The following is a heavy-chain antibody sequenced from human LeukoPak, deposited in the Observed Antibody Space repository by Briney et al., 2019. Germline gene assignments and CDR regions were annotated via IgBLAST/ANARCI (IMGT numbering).Heavy chain of an antibody. Sequence: SETLSLTCTVSGGSISSYYWSWIRQPPGKGLEWIGSIYYSGSTNYNPSLKSRVTISVDTSKNQFSLKLSSVTAADTAVYYCARVAAAFTGYFQHWGQGTLVTVSS. V-gene: IGHV4-59*01. CDR2: IYYSGST. CDR3: ARVAAAFTGYFQH. CDR1: GGSISSYY. D-gene: IGHD6-13*01. J-gene: IGHJ1*01.